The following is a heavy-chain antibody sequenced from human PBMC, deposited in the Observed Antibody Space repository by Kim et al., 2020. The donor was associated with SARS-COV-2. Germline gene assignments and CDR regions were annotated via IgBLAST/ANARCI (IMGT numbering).Heavy chain of an antibody. CDR2: ISGGGGRT. J-gene: IGHJ4*02. Sequence: GGSLRLSCAASGFTFSSYAMSWARQAPGKGLEWVSTISGGGGRTHYADSVKGRFTISRDNSKSTLFLQMNSLRADDTAVYYCDASDYWGQGTLVTVSS. V-gene: IGHV3-23*01. CDR1: GFTFSSYA. CDR3: DASDY.